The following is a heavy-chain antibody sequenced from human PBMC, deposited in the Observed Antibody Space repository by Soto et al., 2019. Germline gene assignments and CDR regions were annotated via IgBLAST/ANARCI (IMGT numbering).Heavy chain of an antibody. J-gene: IGHJ5*01. CDR3: ARLIGNSWLDS. CDR2: LYYTGST. CDR1: GASISGYH. Sequence: PSETLSLTCTVSGASISGYHWGWIRQPPGKGLEWIGYLYYTGSTHYNPSLKSRVTMSVDTSKNQFSLKLNSVTAADTAVYYCARLIGNSWLDSWGQGTLVTVSS. V-gene: IGHV4-59*08. D-gene: IGHD1-26*01.